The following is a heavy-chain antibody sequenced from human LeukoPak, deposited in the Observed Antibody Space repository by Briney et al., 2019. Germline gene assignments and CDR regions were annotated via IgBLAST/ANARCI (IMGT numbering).Heavy chain of an antibody. V-gene: IGHV4-59*08. CDR3: ARRHTIIRGVSWFDP. CDR1: GGSISRYY. Sequence: SETLSLTCTVSGGSISRYYWSWIRQPPGKGLEWMGYIYYSGSTNYTPSLKSRVTISVDTSKNQFSLKLSSVTAADTAVYYCARRHTIIRGVSWFDPWGQGTLVTVSS. CDR2: IYYSGST. J-gene: IGHJ5*02. D-gene: IGHD3-10*01.